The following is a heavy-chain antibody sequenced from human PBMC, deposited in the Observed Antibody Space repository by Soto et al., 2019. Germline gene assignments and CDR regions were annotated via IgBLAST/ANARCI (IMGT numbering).Heavy chain of an antibody. J-gene: IGHJ5*02. CDR2: LSGSGGST. CDR1: GFTFSIYA. Sequence: EVQLLESGGGLVQPGGSLRLSCAASGFTFSIYAMSWVRQAPGKGLEWVSALSGSGGSTYYAESVKDRFTISRVNYNNTLYLHMNSLRAEDTALYYCANDAVVVVRGAPRWFDPWGQGNLVTVSS. V-gene: IGHV3-23*01. CDR3: ANDAVVVVRGAPRWFDP. D-gene: IGHD3-10*01.